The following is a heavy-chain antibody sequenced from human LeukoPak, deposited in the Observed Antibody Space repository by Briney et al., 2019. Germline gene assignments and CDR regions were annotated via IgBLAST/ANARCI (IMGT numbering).Heavy chain of an antibody. CDR2: ISGSGGST. D-gene: IGHD6-19*01. CDR1: GFTFSSYG. J-gene: IGHJ4*02. Sequence: GGSLRLSCAASGFTFSSYGMHWVRQAPGKGLEWVSVISGSGGSTYYADSVKGRFTISRDNSKNTLYLQMNSLRGEDTAVYYCAKPYSSAWYSPLDYWGQGTLVTVSS. CDR3: AKPYSSAWYSPLDY. V-gene: IGHV3-23*01.